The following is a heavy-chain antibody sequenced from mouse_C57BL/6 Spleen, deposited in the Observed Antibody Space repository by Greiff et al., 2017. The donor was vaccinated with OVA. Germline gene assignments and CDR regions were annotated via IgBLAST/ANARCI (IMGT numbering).Heavy chain of an antibody. CDR2: ISNLAYSI. D-gene: IGHD1-1*01. Sequence: EVHLVESGGGLVQPGGSLKLSCAASGFTFSDYGMAWVRQAPRKGPEWVAFISNLAYSIYYADTVTGRFTISRENAKNTLYLEMSSLRSEDTAMYYCARHSLITTVVEDAMDYWGQGTSVTVSS. CDR1: GFTFSDYG. CDR3: ARHSLITTVVEDAMDY. J-gene: IGHJ4*01. V-gene: IGHV5-15*01.